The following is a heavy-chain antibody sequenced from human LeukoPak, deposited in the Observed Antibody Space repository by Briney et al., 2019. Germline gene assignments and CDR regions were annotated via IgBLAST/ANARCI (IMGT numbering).Heavy chain of an antibody. J-gene: IGHJ4*02. V-gene: IGHV4-34*01. Sequence: SETLSLTCAVYGGSFSGYYWSWIRQPPGKGLEWIGEINHSGSTNYNPSLKSRVTISVDTSKNQFSLKLSSVTAADMAVYYCARVGDSSGYNFDYWGQGTLVTVYS. D-gene: IGHD3-22*01. CDR2: INHSGST. CDR1: GGSFSGYY. CDR3: ARVGDSSGYNFDY.